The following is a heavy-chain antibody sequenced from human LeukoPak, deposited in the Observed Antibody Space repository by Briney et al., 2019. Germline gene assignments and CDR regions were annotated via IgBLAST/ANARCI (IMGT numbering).Heavy chain of an antibody. J-gene: IGHJ5*02. Sequence: SETLSLTCTVSGGSISSYYWSWIRQPAGKGLEWIGRIYTSGSTSYNPSLKSRVTMSVDTSKNQFSLKLSSVTAADTAVYYCARTLTTLSYYDFWSGYINWFDPWGQGTLVTVSS. CDR2: IYTSGST. D-gene: IGHD3-3*01. CDR3: ARTLTTLSYYDFWSGYINWFDP. CDR1: GGSISSYY. V-gene: IGHV4-4*07.